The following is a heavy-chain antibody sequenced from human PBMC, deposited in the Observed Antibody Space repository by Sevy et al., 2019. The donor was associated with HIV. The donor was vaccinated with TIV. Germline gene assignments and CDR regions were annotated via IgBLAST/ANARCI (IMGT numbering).Heavy chain of an antibody. J-gene: IGHJ5*02. V-gene: IGHV4-39*01. CDR2: IYYSGRT. D-gene: IGHD3-10*01. CDR1: GGSISSSSYY. Sequence: SETLSLTCTVSGGSISSSSYYWGWIRRPPGKGLEWIGSIYYSGRTYYNPSLKSRVTISVDTSKNQFSLKLSSVTAADTAVYYCARGITMVRGAPRDWFDPWCQGTLVTVSS. CDR3: ARGITMVRGAPRDWFDP.